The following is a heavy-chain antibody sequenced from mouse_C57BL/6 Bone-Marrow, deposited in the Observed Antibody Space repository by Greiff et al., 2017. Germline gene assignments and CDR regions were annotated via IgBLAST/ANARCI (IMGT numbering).Heavy chain of an antibody. J-gene: IGHJ3*01. Sequence: QVQLQQPGAELVRPGTSVKLSCKASGYTFTSYWMHWEKQRPGQGLEWIGVIDPSDSYTNYNQKFKGKATLTVDTSSSTAYMQLSSLTSEDSAVYYCARWAYWGQGTLVTVSA. CDR2: IDPSDSYT. CDR3: ARWAY. CDR1: GYTFTSYW. V-gene: IGHV1-59*01.